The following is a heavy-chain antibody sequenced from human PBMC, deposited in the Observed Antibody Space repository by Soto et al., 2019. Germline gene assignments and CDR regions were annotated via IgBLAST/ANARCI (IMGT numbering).Heavy chain of an antibody. V-gene: IGHV1-18*01. CDR2: ISAYNGNT. Sequence: GASVKVSCKASGYTFTSYGISWVRQAPGQGLEWMGRISAYNGNTNYAQKLQGRVTMTTDTSTSTAYMELRSLRSDDTAVYYCARYGPKDSSSWFFDYWGQGTLVTVSS. CDR1: GYTFTSYG. D-gene: IGHD6-13*01. CDR3: ARYGPKDSSSWFFDY. J-gene: IGHJ4*02.